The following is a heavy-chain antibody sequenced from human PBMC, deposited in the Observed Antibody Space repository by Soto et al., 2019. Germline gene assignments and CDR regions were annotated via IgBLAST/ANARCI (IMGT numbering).Heavy chain of an antibody. D-gene: IGHD1-26*01. Sequence: PSETLSLTCTVSGGSVSSGIYYWSWIRQPPGKGLEWIGYIYYTGSAYYNPSLKSRVTMSVDTSKNQFSLKVTSVTAADTAVYYCASGGSSNWFDPWGQGTLVTVSS. CDR2: IYYTGSA. V-gene: IGHV4-30-4*01. J-gene: IGHJ5*02. CDR1: GGSVSSGIYY. CDR3: ASGGSSNWFDP.